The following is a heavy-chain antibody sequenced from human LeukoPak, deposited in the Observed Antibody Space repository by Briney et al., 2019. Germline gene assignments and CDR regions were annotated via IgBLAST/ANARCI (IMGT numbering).Heavy chain of an antibody. CDR2: IWYDGSNK. Sequence: PGGSLRLSCAASGFTFSSYGMHWVRQAPGKGLEWVAVIWYDGSNKYYADSVKGRFTISRDNSKNTLYLQMNCLRAEDTAVYYCAKGNYYDSSGYLTLDDAFDIWGQGTMVTVSS. D-gene: IGHD3-22*01. CDR1: GFTFSSYG. CDR3: AKGNYYDSSGYLTLDDAFDI. V-gene: IGHV3-33*06. J-gene: IGHJ3*02.